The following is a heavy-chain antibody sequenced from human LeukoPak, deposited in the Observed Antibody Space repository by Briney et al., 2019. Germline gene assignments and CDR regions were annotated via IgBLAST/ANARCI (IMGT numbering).Heavy chain of an antibody. D-gene: IGHD3-3*01. J-gene: IGHJ5*02. CDR1: GFTFDDYG. Sequence: GGSLRLSCAASGFTFDDYGMNWVRQAPGKGLEWVSGINWNGGSTGYADSVKGRFTISRDNAKNSLHLQMNSLRAEDTALYYCASTIFGGFDPWGQGTLVTVSS. CDR2: INWNGGST. CDR3: ASTIFGGFDP. V-gene: IGHV3-20*04.